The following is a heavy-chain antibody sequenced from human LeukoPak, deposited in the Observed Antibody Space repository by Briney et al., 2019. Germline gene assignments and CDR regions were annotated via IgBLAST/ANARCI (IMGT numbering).Heavy chain of an antibody. Sequence: ASVKVSCKASGYTFTSYGISWVRQAPGQGLEWMGWISAYNGNTIYAQKLQGRVTMTTDTSTSTAYMELRSLRSDDTAVYYCARHAVIAVAGTGDFDPWGQGTLVTVSS. J-gene: IGHJ5*02. D-gene: IGHD6-19*01. CDR2: ISAYNGNT. CDR1: GYTFTSYG. CDR3: ARHAVIAVAGTGDFDP. V-gene: IGHV1-18*01.